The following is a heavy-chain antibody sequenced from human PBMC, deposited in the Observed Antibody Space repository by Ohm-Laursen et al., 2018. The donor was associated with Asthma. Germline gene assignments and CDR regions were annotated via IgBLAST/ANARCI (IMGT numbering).Heavy chain of an antibody. D-gene: IGHD6-6*01. J-gene: IGHJ4*02. CDR1: GFTFSSYA. CDR3: AKDLIPYSRSSNGDH. CDR2: ISGSGGST. V-gene: IGHV3-23*01. Sequence: SLRLSCAASGFTFSSYAMSWVRQAPGKGLEWVSAISGSGGSTYYADSVKGRFTISRDNSKNTLYLQMNSLRAEDTAVYYCAKDLIPYSRSSNGDHWGQGTLVTVSS.